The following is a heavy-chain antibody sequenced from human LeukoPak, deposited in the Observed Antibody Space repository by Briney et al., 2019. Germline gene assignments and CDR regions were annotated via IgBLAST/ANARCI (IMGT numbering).Heavy chain of an antibody. CDR3: ARELFELVSRFVIGWFDP. CDR2: TYYRSKWYN. J-gene: IGHJ5*02. V-gene: IGHV6-1*01. CDR1: GDSVSSNSAA. D-gene: IGHD2/OR15-2a*01. Sequence: SQTLSLTCAISGDSVSSNSAAWNWIRQSPSRGLEWLGRTYYRSKWYNDYAVSVKSRITISPDTSKNQFSLQLNSVTPEDTAVYYCARELFELVSRFVIGWFDPWGQGTLVTVSS.